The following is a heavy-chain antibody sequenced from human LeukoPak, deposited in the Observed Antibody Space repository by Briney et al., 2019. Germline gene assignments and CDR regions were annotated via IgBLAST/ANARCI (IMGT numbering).Heavy chain of an antibody. Sequence: GGSLRLSCAASGFTFSSYAMHWVRQAPGKGLEWVAMISYDKSNKYFTDSVKGRFTISRDNSKNTLYLQMNSLRTEDTAVYYCARDFVYFDYWGQGTLVTVSP. CDR3: ARDFVYFDY. J-gene: IGHJ4*02. CDR1: GFTFSSYA. CDR2: ISYDKSNK. V-gene: IGHV3-30*04.